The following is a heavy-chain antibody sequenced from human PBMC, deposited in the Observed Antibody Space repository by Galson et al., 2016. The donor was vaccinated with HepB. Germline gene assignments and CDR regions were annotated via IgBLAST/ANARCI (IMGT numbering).Heavy chain of an antibody. V-gene: IGHV4-59*01. D-gene: IGHD5-12*01. J-gene: IGHJ3*02. CDR2: FYNTGST. CDR1: GGSISDYH. Sequence: TLSLTCFVSGGSISDYHWSWIRQPPGKGLEWIGYFYNTGSTNYNPSLKSRVTLSVDTSKYHFSLKLSSVTTADTAVYYCAKEGGRDSGYADGAFDIWGRGTLVTVSS. CDR3: AKEGGRDSGYADGAFDI.